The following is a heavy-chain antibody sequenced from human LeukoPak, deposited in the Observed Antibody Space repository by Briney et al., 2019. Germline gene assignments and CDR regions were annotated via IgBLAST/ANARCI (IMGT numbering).Heavy chain of an antibody. D-gene: IGHD6-19*01. J-gene: IGHJ4*02. CDR2: INPSGGST. CDR3: ARLPSSGRYWGVVDY. V-gene: IGHV1-46*01. Sequence: ASVKVSCKASGYTFTSYYMHWVRQAPGQGLEWMGIINPSGGSTSYAQKFQGRVTMTRDTSKNQFSLKLSSVTAADTAVYYCARLPSSGRYWGVVDYWGQGTLVTVSS. CDR1: GYTFTSYY.